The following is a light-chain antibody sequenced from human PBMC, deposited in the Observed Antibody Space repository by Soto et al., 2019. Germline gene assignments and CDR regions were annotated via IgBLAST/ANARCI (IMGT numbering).Light chain of an antibody. Sequence: MTQSPSSLSASIGDRVTIACRASQDISNYLAWYQQTPGKAPQLLIYAASTLQSGVPSRFSGSGSGTDFTLTISSLQPEDIATYYCQKYKSAPWTFGQGTKVDIK. J-gene: IGKJ1*01. V-gene: IGKV1-27*01. CDR1: QDISNY. CDR2: AAS. CDR3: QKYKSAPWT.